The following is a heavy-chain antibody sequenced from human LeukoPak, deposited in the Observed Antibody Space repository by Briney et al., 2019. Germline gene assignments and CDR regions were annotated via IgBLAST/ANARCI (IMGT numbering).Heavy chain of an antibody. CDR1: GGSLSSSSYY. CDR2: IYYSGTT. V-gene: IGHV4-39*01. J-gene: IGHJ6*03. CDR3: ARQVSDYFYYYIDV. Sequence: SETLSLTCSVSGGSLSSSSYYWHWLRQPPGKGLEWVGSIYYSGTTYYNSSLKSRVTISEDTSKNRFSLMLTSVTAADTAVYYCARQVSDYFYYYIDVWGEGTTVIVSS.